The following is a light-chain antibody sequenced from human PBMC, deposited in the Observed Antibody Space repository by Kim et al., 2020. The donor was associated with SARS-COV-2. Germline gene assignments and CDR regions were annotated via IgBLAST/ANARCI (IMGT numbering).Light chain of an antibody. CDR3: SLHTSSSTWV. Sequence: GETNTISVTGTISEVGGYNSVSWYQQNTGKATKLMIYDVRKRPSGVSNRFSGSKYGNTSSLTISGIQAEDEAYYYCSLHTSSSTWVFGGGTQLTVL. V-gene: IGLV2-14*04. J-gene: IGLJ3*02. CDR1: ISEVGGYNS. CDR2: DVR.